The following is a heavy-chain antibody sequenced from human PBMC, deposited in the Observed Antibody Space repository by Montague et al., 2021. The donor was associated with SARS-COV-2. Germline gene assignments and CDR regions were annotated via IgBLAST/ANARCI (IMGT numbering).Heavy chain of an antibody. CDR2: TYYRSKWYN. D-gene: IGHD1-1*01. J-gene: IGHJ6*02. Sequence: CAISGDSVSSNSATWNWVRQSPSGGLEWLGRTYYRSKWYNDYAVAVRGRVTINPGTSKNQFSLQLNSVTPEDTAIYYCTSGREGNYNVMDVWGQGNPGHRLF. CDR3: TSGREGNYNVMDV. V-gene: IGHV6-1*01. CDR1: GDSVSSNSAT.